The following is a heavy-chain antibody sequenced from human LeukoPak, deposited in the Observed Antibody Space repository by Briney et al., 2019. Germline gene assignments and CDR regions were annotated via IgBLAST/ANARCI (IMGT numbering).Heavy chain of an antibody. CDR2: IYYSGST. Sequence: PSETLSLTCTVSGGSISSYYRSWIRQPPGKGLEWIGYIYYSGSTNYNPSLKSRVTISVDTSKNQFSLKLSSVTAADTAVYYCARDSGYYSCFDYWGQGTLVTVSS. CDR3: ARDSGYYSCFDY. D-gene: IGHD3-22*01. CDR1: GGSISSYY. V-gene: IGHV4-59*12. J-gene: IGHJ4*02.